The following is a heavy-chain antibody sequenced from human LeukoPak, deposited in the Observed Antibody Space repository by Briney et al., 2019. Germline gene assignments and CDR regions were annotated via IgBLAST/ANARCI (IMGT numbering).Heavy chain of an antibody. CDR2: IYPADSDT. D-gene: IGHD5-12*01. J-gene: IGHJ4*02. V-gene: IGHV5-51*01. CDR3: ARQPAYSGYAWSY. Sequence: GIIYPADSDTRYSPSFQGQVTISADKSISTAYLQWSSLKASDTAMYYCARQPAYSGYAWSYWGQGTLVTVSS.